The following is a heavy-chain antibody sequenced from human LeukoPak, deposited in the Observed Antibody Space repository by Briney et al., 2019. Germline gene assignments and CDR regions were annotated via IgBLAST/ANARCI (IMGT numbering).Heavy chain of an antibody. CDR2: ISGSGGST. D-gene: IGHD2-2*01. CDR3: AKDIVVVPAAPMNTFDY. V-gene: IGHV3-23*01. CDR1: GFTFSSYA. Sequence: GGSLRLSCAASGFTFSSYAMSWVRQAPGKGLEWVSAISGSGGSTYYADSVKGRFTISRDNSKNTLYLQMNSLRAEDTAVYYCAKDIVVVPAAPMNTFDYWGQGTLVTVSS. J-gene: IGHJ4*02.